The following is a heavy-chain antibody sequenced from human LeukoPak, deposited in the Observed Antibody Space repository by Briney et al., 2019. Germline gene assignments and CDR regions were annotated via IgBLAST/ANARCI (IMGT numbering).Heavy chain of an antibody. V-gene: IGHV1-69*01. D-gene: IGHD3-22*01. J-gene: IGHJ4*02. CDR1: GGTFSSYA. Sequence: GASVEVSCKASGGTFSSYAISWVRQAPGQGLEWMGGIIPIFGTANYAQKFQGRITITADESTSTAYMELSSLRSEDTAVYYCATRYPYYYDSSGYYPPGDYWGQGTLVTVSS. CDR2: IIPIFGTA. CDR3: ATRYPYYYDSSGYYPPGDY.